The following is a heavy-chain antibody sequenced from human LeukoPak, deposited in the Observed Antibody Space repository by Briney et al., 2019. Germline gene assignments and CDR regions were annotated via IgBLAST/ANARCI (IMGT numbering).Heavy chain of an antibody. CDR2: ISSSGSTI. CDR3: ARTHRRQGYCSSTSCYSGYFQH. D-gene: IGHD2-2*02. V-gene: IGHV3-11*01. CDR1: GFTFSDYY. J-gene: IGHJ1*01. Sequence: GGSLRLSCAVSGFTFSDYYMSWIRQAPGKGLEWVSYISSSGSTIYYADSVKGRFTISRDNAKNSLYLQMNSLRAEDTAVYYCARTHRRQGYCSSTSCYSGYFQHWGQGTLVTVSS.